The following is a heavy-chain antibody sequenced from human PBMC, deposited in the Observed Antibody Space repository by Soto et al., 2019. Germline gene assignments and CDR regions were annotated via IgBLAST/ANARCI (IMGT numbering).Heavy chain of an antibody. D-gene: IGHD3-22*01. CDR2: ISGSGGST. J-gene: IGHJ6*02. V-gene: IGHV3-23*01. CDR1: GFTFSSYA. CDR3: AKDYYDSSGYYYDGMDV. Sequence: GGSLRLSCAASGFTFSSYAMSWVRQAPGKXLEWVSAISGSGGSTYYADSVKGRFTISRDNSKNTLYLQMNSLRAEDTAVYYCAKDYYDSSGYYYDGMDVWGQGATVTVYS.